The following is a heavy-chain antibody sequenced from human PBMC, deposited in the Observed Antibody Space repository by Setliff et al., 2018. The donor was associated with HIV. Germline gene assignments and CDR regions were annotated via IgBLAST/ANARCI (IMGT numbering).Heavy chain of an antibody. CDR1: GGPITSNTYF. Sequence: SETLSLTCSVSGGPITSNTYFWDWIRQAPGRGLEWIGSIYQSGNTYYNPSLKSRVSISVDTSKRQFSLKLTSVTAVDSALYYCARRRGQKATGWYYFDFWGQGALVTVSS. V-gene: IGHV4-39*01. J-gene: IGHJ4*02. CDR2: IYQSGNT. CDR3: ARRRGQKATGWYYFDF. D-gene: IGHD6-19*01.